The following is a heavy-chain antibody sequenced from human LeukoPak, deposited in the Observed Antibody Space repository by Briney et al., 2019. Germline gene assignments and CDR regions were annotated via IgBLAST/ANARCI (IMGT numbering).Heavy chain of an antibody. D-gene: IGHD6-19*01. V-gene: IGHV5-51*01. CDR2: IYPGDSHT. J-gene: IGHJ4*02. Sequence: GESLKISCKGSGYSFTSYWIGWVRQMPGKGLEWMGIIYPGDSHTRYSPSFQGQVTISADKSITTAYLRWSSLKASDTAMYYCARQQGIAVAGQLDYWGQGTLVTVSS. CDR1: GYSFTSYW. CDR3: ARQQGIAVAGQLDY.